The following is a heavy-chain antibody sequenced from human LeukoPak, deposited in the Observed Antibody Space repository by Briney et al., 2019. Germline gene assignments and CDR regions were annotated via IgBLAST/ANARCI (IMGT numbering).Heavy chain of an antibody. J-gene: IGHJ4*02. D-gene: IGHD2-15*01. CDR2: IKQDGSEK. Sequence: GGSLRLSCAASGFTFSNYWMSWVRQAPGKGLEWVANIKQDGSEKYYVDSVKGRFTISRDNAKNSLYLQMNSLRAEDTAVYYCARARVPGGSCPRYWGQGTLVTVSS. V-gene: IGHV3-7*01. CDR1: GFTFSNYW. CDR3: ARARVPGGSCPRY.